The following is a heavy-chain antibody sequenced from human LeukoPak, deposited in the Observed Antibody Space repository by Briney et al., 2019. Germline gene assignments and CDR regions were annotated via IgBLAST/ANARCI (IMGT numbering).Heavy chain of an antibody. V-gene: IGHV3-23*01. CDR3: AKDKHYYGSGSYYNY. CDR2: ISGSGGST. CDR1: GFTSSSYA. Sequence: GGSLRLSCAASGFTSSSYAMSWVRQAPGKGLEWVSAISGSGGSTYYADSVKGRFTISRDNSKNTLYLQMNSLRAEDTAVYYCAKDKHYYGSGSYYNYWGQGTLVTVSS. D-gene: IGHD3-10*01. J-gene: IGHJ4*02.